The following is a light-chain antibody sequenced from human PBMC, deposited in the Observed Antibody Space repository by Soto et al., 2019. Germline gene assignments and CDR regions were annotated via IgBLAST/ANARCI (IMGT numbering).Light chain of an antibody. CDR3: QQYGSSPPWT. V-gene: IGKV3-20*01. CDR1: QSVSSSY. Sequence: EIVLTQSPRTLSLSPGERATLSCRASQSVSSSYLAWYQQRPGQAPRLLIYDASTRATGIPDRFSGSGSGTDCTLTISRLEPEDFAVYYCQQYGSSPPWTFGQGTKVEV. CDR2: DAS. J-gene: IGKJ1*01.